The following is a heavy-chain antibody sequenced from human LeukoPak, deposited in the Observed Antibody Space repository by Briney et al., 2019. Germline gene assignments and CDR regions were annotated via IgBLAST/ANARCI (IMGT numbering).Heavy chain of an antibody. CDR3: ARLLVPAANWFDP. D-gene: IGHD2-2*01. Sequence: GESLKISCKGSGYTFTTYWIGWVRQMPGKGLEWVGIIYPGDSDTRYSPSFQGQVTISADKSISTAYLQWSSLKASDTAMYYCARLLVPAANWFDPWGQGTLVTVSS. J-gene: IGHJ5*02. V-gene: IGHV5-51*01. CDR1: GYTFTTYW. CDR2: IYPGDSDT.